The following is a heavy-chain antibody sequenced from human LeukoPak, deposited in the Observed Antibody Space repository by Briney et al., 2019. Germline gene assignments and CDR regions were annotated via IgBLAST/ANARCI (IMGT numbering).Heavy chain of an antibody. CDR2: VIPIFGTA. CDR3: ARGRYDFWSGYNYYMDV. D-gene: IGHD3-3*01. J-gene: IGHJ6*03. V-gene: IGHV1-69*05. Sequence: ASVKVSCKACGGTFSSYAISWVRQAPGQGLEWMGGVIPIFGTANYAQKFQGRVTITTDESTSTAYMELSSLRTEDTAVYYCARGRYDFWSGYNYYMDVWGKGTTVTVSS. CDR1: GGTFSSYA.